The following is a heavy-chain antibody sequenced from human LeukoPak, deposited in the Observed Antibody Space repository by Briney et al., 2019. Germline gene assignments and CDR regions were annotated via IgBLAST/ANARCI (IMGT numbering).Heavy chain of an antibody. J-gene: IGHJ4*02. CDR2: INPNSGGA. Sequence: ASVKVSCQASGYTFTGYYMHWVRQAPGQGLEWMGWINPNSGGANYAQKFQGRVTMTRDTSISTAYMELSRLRSDDTAVYYCARLGSEGVVIDYWGQGTLVTVSS. D-gene: IGHD3-3*01. V-gene: IGHV1-2*02. CDR1: GYTFTGYY. CDR3: ARLGSEGVVIDY.